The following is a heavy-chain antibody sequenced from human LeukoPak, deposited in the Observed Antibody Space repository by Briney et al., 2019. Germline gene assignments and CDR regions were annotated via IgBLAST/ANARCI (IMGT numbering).Heavy chain of an antibody. Sequence: SETLSLTCTVSGGSISSGGYYWSWIRQHPGKGLEWIGYIYYSGSTYYNPSLKSRVTISVDTSKNQFSLKLSSVTAADTAVYYCAREGEVRVMTTWGQGTLVTVSS. CDR1: GGSISSGGYY. J-gene: IGHJ4*02. V-gene: IGHV4-31*03. D-gene: IGHD3-16*01. CDR2: IYYSGST. CDR3: AREGEVRVMTT.